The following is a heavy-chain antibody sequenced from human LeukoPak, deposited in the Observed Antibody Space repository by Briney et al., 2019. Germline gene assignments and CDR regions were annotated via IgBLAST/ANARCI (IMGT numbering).Heavy chain of an antibody. CDR3: ARDGYSGSYYRLYYFFMDV. Sequence: SGGSLRLSCAASGFTFSSYGMSWVRQPPAKGLEWVSAISGSGGSTYYADSVKGRFTISRDNSKNTLYLQMNSLRGEDTAVYYCARDGYSGSYYRLYYFFMDVCGKGTTVTVSS. CDR2: ISGSGGST. J-gene: IGHJ6*03. CDR1: GFTFSSYG. V-gene: IGHV3-23*01. D-gene: IGHD1-26*01.